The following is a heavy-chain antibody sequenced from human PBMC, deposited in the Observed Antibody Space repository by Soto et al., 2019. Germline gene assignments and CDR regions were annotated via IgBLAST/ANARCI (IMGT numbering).Heavy chain of an antibody. CDR1: GFTFNTYG. J-gene: IGHJ2*01. CDR2: ISYDGINK. Sequence: QVQLVESGGGVVQPGRSLGLSCAASGFTFNTYGMHRVRQAPGKGLEWVAAISYDGINKYYVDSVKGRFTISRDNSKNTLYVQMISLRAEDTALYYCARSPQPTRGIHWYFDLWGRGILVTVSS. CDR3: ARSPQPTRGIHWYFDL. V-gene: IGHV3-30*03. D-gene: IGHD1-26*01.